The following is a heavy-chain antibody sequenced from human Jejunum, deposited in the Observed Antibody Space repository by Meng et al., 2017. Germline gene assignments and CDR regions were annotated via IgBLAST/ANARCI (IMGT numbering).Heavy chain of an antibody. V-gene: IGHV2-70*04. CDR2: IDWDDDK. D-gene: IGHD3-10*01. J-gene: IGHJ4*02. CDR3: ARDFAPSGSYSIDYYFDY. CDR1: GFSLHTVGMR. Sequence: SGPTLVKPTQTLTLTCTFSGFSLHTVGMRVSWIRQTPRKALEWLARIDWDDDKFYSASLKTRLTISKDTSKNQVVLALTNMDPVDTATYYCARDFAPSGSYSIDYYFDYWGQGAPVTVSS.